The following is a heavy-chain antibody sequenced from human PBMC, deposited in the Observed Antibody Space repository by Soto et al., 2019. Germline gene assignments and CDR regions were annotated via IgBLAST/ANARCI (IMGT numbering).Heavy chain of an antibody. CDR2: ISKSGGTT. CDR3: AKDRGPNSYPGFAP. V-gene: IGHV3-23*01. CDR1: GYTFSNYA. J-gene: IGHJ5*02. Sequence: PGGSLRLSCAASGYTFSNYAIHWVRQAPGTGLEWVSSISKSGGTTVYADSVKGRLTISRDIAKNTLYLQMNSLGVEAPAVYYCAKDRGPNSYPGFAPSGQGTLVPVSS. D-gene: IGHD1-1*01.